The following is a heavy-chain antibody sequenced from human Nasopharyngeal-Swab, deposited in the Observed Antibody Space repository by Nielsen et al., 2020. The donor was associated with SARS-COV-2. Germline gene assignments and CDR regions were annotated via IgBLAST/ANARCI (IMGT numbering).Heavy chain of an antibody. J-gene: IGHJ4*02. V-gene: IGHV3-48*04. D-gene: IGHD4-23*01. CDR3: ARLRWYVDY. CDR2: ISSSSSTI. Sequence: VRQAPGKGLEWVSYISSSSSTIYYADSVKGRFTISRDNAKNSLYLQMNSLRAEDTAVYYCARLRWYVDYWGQGTLVTVSS.